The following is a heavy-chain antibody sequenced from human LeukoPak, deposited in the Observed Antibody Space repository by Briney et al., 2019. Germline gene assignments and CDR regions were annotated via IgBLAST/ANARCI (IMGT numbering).Heavy chain of an antibody. Sequence: SETLSLTCSVSGGPIDSYYWSWIRQPPGKGLEWIGYIYYSGSTNYNPSLKSRVTISVDTSRNQFSLKLSSVTAADTAVYYCARHVQDTAMVTPLYYFDYWGQGTLVTVSS. CDR3: ARHVQDTAMVTPLYYFDY. D-gene: IGHD5-18*01. J-gene: IGHJ4*02. CDR1: GGPIDSYY. CDR2: IYYSGST. V-gene: IGHV4-59*08.